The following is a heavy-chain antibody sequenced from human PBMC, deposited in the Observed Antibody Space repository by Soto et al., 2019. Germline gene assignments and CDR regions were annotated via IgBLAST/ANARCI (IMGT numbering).Heavy chain of an antibody. CDR3: AREWRPRYESDCTNGVCYHDAFDI. Sequence: ASVKVSCKASGGTFSSYTISWVRQAPGQGLEWMGRIIPILGIANYAQKFQGRVTITADKSTSTAYMELSSLRSEDTAVYYCAREWRPRYESDCTNGVCYHDAFDIWGQGTMVTVSS. CDR2: IIPILGIA. J-gene: IGHJ3*02. V-gene: IGHV1-69*04. CDR1: GGTFSSYT. D-gene: IGHD2-8*01.